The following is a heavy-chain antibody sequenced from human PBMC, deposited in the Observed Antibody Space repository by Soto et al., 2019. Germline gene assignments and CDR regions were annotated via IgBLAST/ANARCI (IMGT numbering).Heavy chain of an antibody. CDR3: ASSSGNDYGVGTNYYFDY. J-gene: IGHJ4*02. D-gene: IGHD1-26*01. CDR2: IIPLFGTA. Sequence: ASVKVSCKTSGSTFSTYSIVWVRQAPGEGLEWMGGIIPLFGTANYAQKFQDRVTITADKSTNTAFMELSSLKSEDTAMYYCASSSGNDYGVGTNYYFDYWGQGTLVTLSS. V-gene: IGHV1-69*06. CDR1: GSTFSTYS.